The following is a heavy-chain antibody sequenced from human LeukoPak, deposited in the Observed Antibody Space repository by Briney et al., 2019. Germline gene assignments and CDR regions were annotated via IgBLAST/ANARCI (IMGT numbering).Heavy chain of an antibody. CDR1: GYTFTSYA. CDR3: ARAVKKTTHFDY. J-gene: IGHJ4*02. D-gene: IGHD1-7*01. Sequence: ASVKVSCKASGYTFTSYAMHWVRQAPGQRLEWMGWINAGNGNTKYSQEFQGRVTITRDTSAGTAYMELSSLRSEDMAVYYCARAVKKTTHFDYWGQGTLVTVSS. V-gene: IGHV1-3*03. CDR2: INAGNGNT.